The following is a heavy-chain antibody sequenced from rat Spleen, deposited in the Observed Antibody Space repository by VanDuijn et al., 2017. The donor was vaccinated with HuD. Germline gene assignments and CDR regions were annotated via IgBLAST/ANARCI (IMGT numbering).Heavy chain of an antibody. Sequence: EVQLVESGGGLVQPGRSLKLSCAASGFTFSNYDMAWVRQAPKKGLEWVATISYDGSRIYYRDSVKGRFTISRDNAKSTLYLQMDSVRSEDTATYYCTTCTIGGVLDAWGQGASVTVSS. CDR1: GFTFSNYD. J-gene: IGHJ4*01. CDR2: ISYDGSRI. V-gene: IGHV5-7*01. CDR3: TTCTIGGVLDA. D-gene: IGHD4-3*01.